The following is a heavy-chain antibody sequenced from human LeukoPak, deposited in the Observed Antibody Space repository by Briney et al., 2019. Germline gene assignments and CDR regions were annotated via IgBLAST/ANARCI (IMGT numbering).Heavy chain of an antibody. Sequence: GGSLRLSCAASGFTFSTYWMHRVRQAPGKGLVWVSRINSDGSSTSYADSVKGRITISRDNAKNTLYLQMNNLRAEDTAVYYCTRGRYYFEYWGQGTLVTVSS. V-gene: IGHV3-74*01. CDR3: TRGRYYFEY. J-gene: IGHJ4*02. D-gene: IGHD3-3*01. CDR2: INSDGSST. CDR1: GFTFSTYW.